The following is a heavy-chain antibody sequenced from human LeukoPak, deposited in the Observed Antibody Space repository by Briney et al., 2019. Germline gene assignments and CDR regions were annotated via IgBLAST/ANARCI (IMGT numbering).Heavy chain of an antibody. CDR2: LYSSGPT. Sequence: GGSLRLSCAVSGFTVSSKYMSWVRQAPGKGLECVAVLYSSGPTYYADSLKGRVTISRDDSKNTLSLQMNGLRAEDTAVYYCAKGGMTSGWKGGVFDIWGQGTLVIVSS. D-gene: IGHD6-19*01. V-gene: IGHV3-66*01. J-gene: IGHJ3*02. CDR1: GFTVSSKY. CDR3: AKGGMTSGWKGGVFDI.